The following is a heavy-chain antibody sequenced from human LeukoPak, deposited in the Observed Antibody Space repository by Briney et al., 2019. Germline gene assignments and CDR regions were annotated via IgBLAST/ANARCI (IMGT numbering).Heavy chain of an antibody. Sequence: SETLSLTCAVSGGPFSGYFWSWIRQPPGKGLEWIGEIHNSGTTNYNPSLNRRVTISEDTSKNQFYLNLSSVPAADTAVYYCGRRYYYNLGSFPFDFWAQGTLVTVSS. D-gene: IGHD3-10*01. CDR3: GRRYYYNLGSFPFDF. CDR2: IHNSGTT. V-gene: IGHV4-34*01. J-gene: IGHJ4*02. CDR1: GGPFSGYF.